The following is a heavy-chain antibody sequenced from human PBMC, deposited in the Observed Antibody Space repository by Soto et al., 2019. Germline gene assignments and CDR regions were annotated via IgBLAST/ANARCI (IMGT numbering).Heavy chain of an antibody. Sequence: PGGSLRLSCAASGFTFSSYAMHWVRQAPGKGLEWVAVISYDGSNKYYADSVKGRFTISRDNSKNTLYLQMNSLRAEDTAVYYCAREEWLRYYYYGMEVWGQGTTVTVSS. D-gene: IGHD6-19*01. CDR3: AREEWLRYYYYGMEV. CDR1: GFTFSSYA. J-gene: IGHJ6*01. V-gene: IGHV3-30-3*01. CDR2: ISYDGSNK.